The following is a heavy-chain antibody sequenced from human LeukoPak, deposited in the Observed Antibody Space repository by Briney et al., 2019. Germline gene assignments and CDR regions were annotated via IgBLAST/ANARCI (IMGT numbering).Heavy chain of an antibody. CDR1: GFTFNSYA. Sequence: GGSLRLSCAASGFTFNSYAMNWVRQAPGKGLEWVSYISGSGGTTYYADSVQGRFTISRDNTKNSLYLQMNSLRAEDTAVYYCARASPQKLGYFDYWGQGTLVTVSS. D-gene: IGHD3-16*01. CDR3: ARASPQKLGYFDY. CDR2: ISGSGGTT. J-gene: IGHJ4*02. V-gene: IGHV3-48*03.